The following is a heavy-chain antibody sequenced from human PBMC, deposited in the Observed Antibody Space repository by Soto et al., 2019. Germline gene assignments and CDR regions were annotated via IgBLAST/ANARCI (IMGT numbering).Heavy chain of an antibody. Sequence: QVQLVESGGGVVQPGRSLRLSCAASGFTFSSYAMHWVRQAPGKGLEWVAVISYDGSNKFYADSVKGRFIMSRDNSKNTLYLQMNSLRAEDPAVYYCARPLWRDDYNWGYFDLWGRGTLVTVSS. V-gene: IGHV3-30-3*01. CDR3: ARPLWRDDYNWGYFDL. D-gene: IGHD4-4*01. CDR2: ISYDGSNK. CDR1: GFTFSSYA. J-gene: IGHJ2*01.